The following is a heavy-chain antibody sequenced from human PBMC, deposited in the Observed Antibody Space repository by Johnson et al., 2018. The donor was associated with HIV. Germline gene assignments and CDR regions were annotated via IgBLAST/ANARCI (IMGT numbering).Heavy chain of an antibody. J-gene: IGHJ3*02. CDR1: GFIFSSYG. D-gene: IGHD1-26*01. V-gene: IGHV3-30*02. Sequence: QVQLVESGGGLVRPGGSLRLSCAASGFIFSSYGMHWVRQAPGKGLEWVAFIRYDGSNKYYADSVKGRFTISRDNSKNTLYLQMNSLRAEDTAVYYCAKSTWELRHLDAFDIWGQGTMVTVSS. CDR2: IRYDGSNK. CDR3: AKSTWELRHLDAFDI.